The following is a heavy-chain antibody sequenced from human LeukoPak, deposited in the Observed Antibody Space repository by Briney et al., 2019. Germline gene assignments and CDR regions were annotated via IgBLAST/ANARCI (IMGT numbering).Heavy chain of an antibody. CDR2: IYSGGST. D-gene: IGHD3-3*01. J-gene: IGHJ5*02. CDR3: ATDSLGIFGRT. V-gene: IGHV3-23*03. Sequence: GGSLRLSCAASGFTFDDYAMHWVRQAPGKGLEWVSVIYSGGSTYYTDSVKGRFTISRDNPKNTLYLQMNSLRAEDTAMYYCATDSLGIFGRTWGQGTLVTVSS. CDR1: GFTFDDYA.